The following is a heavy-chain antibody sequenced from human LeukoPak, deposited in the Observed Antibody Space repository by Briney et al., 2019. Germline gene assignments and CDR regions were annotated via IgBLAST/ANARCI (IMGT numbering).Heavy chain of an antibody. D-gene: IGHD3-22*01. V-gene: IGHV3-48*01. Sequence: GRSLRLSCAASGFTFSSYSMNWVRQAPGKGLEWVSYISSSSSTIYYADSVKGRFTISRDNAKNSLYLQMNSLRAEDTAVYYCARERYYYDRNGAFDIWGQGTMVTVSS. CDR2: ISSSSSTI. J-gene: IGHJ3*02. CDR1: GFTFSSYS. CDR3: ARERYYYDRNGAFDI.